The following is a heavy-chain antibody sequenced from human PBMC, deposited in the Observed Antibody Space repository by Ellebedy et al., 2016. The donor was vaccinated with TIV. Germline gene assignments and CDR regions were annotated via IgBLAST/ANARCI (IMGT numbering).Heavy chain of an antibody. CDR3: ARANTAMVRRNHMDV. J-gene: IGHJ6*02. D-gene: IGHD5-18*01. V-gene: IGHV3-33*01. CDR2: VWYDESKK. CDR1: GFTFSTHV. Sequence: GESLKISCAASGFTFSTHVIHWVRQAPGKGLEWVAVVWYDESKKSYVDSVKGRFTISRDNSKNTLYLQMNSLRAEDTAVFYCARANTAMVRRNHMDVWGQGTTVTVSS.